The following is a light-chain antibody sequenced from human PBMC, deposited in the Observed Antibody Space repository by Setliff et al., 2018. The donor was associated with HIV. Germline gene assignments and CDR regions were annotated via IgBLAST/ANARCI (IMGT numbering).Light chain of an antibody. Sequence: SYALTQPPSVSVAPGKTARITCGGNNIGSKSVHWYQQKPGQAPVLVVYDDNDRPSGIPERFSGSNSGNTATLTISRVEAGDEADYYCQVWDSSSDHHVFGTGTKGTVL. CDR2: DDN. J-gene: IGLJ1*01. CDR3: QVWDSSSDHHV. CDR1: NIGSKS. V-gene: IGLV3-21*03.